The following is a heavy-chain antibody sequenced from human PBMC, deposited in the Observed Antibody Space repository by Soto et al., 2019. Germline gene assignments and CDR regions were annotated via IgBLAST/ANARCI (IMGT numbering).Heavy chain of an antibody. CDR2: ISDDGDKR. Sequence: PEGSLRLSCVGSGFTFSNYGMHWVRHPPGKGLEWVALISDDGDKRYYADSVRGRLIISRDNSKDTLYLQMNSLGPDDTAVYFCAKARVRIVGANSFDYWGQGTPVTVSS. CDR3: AKARVRIVGANSFDY. J-gene: IGHJ4*02. D-gene: IGHD1-26*01. V-gene: IGHV3-30*18. CDR1: GFTFSNYG.